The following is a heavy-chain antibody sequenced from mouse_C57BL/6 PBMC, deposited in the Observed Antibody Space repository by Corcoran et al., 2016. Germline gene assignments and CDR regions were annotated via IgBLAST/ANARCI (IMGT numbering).Heavy chain of an antibody. CDR1: GYTFTTYG. D-gene: IGHD1-1*02. V-gene: IGHV9-3*01. CDR2: INTYSGVP. Sequence: QIQLVQSGPELKKPGETVKISCKASGYTFTTYGMSWVKQAPGKGLKWMGWINTYSGVPTYADDFKGRFAFSLETSASTAYLQINNLKNEDTATYFCARKGGSYWYFYVWGTGTTVTVSS. J-gene: IGHJ1*03. CDR3: ARKGGSYWYFYV.